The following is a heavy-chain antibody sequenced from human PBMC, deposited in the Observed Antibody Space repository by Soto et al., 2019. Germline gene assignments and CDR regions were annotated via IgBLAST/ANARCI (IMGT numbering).Heavy chain of an antibody. CDR3: ARGGAIGFSPNWFDP. V-gene: IGHV3-48*02. CDR2: ISSSSGTI. J-gene: IGHJ5*02. D-gene: IGHD3-3*02. Sequence: EVQLVESGGGLVQPGGSLRLSCAASGFTFSSYGMNWVRQAPGKGLEWVSYISSSSGTIYYADSVKGRFTISRDNAKNSLYLQMNSLRDDDTAVYYRARGGAIGFSPNWFDPLGQGTLVTVSS. CDR1: GFTFSSYG.